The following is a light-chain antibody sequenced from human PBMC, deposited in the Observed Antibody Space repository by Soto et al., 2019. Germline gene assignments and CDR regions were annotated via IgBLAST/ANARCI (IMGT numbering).Light chain of an antibody. CDR2: EAS. J-gene: IGKJ4*01. CDR3: QQYNSYSLT. Sequence: DLQMTQSPSTLSAYLGGRVTITCRASQNIHYSVAWYQQKPGKAPKLRMDEASSLGSGVPLRVSATRSGTEFTLTINSLQPDDFATYYCQQYNSYSLTVGGPTKVEI. V-gene: IGKV1-5*01. CDR1: QNIHYS.